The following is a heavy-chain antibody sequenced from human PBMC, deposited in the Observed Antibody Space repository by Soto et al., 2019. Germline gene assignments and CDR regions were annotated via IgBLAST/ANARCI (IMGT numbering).Heavy chain of an antibody. CDR1: GGSLSDYF. Sequence: PSETLSLTCVVSGGSLSDYFWSWIRQPPGMALEWIGEINHLGSINYNPSLKSRVTMSVDTSKNQFSLTPNSVTAADTATYYCARGGISHWAYFYYMDVWDRGTTVTVS. V-gene: IGHV4-34*01. J-gene: IGHJ6*03. CDR2: INHLGSI. D-gene: IGHD2-21*01. CDR3: ARGGISHWAYFYYMDV.